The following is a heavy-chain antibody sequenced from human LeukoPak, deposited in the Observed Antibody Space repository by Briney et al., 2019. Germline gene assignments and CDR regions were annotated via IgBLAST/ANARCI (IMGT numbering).Heavy chain of an antibody. CDR3: ARNQADSSGWPYYYYYMDV. Sequence: SETLSLTCAVYGGSFSGYYWSWIRQPPGKGLEWIGEINHSGSTNYNPSLKSRVTISVDTSKNQFSLKLSSVTAADTAVYYCARNQADSSGWPYYYYYMDVWGKGTTVTVSS. J-gene: IGHJ6*03. CDR2: INHSGST. V-gene: IGHV4-34*01. CDR1: GGSFSGYY. D-gene: IGHD6-19*01.